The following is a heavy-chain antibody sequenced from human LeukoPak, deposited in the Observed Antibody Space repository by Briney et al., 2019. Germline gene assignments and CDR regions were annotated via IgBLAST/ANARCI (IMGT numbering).Heavy chain of an antibody. CDR2: IWYDGSNK. CDR1: GFTFSSYG. Sequence: PGGSLRLSCAASGFTFSSYGMHWVRQAPGKGLEWVAVIWYDGSNKYYADSVKGRFTISRDNSKNTLYLQMNSLRAEDTAVYYCARDGGMVRGVTIRRKYGMDVWGQGTTVTVSS. D-gene: IGHD3-10*01. J-gene: IGHJ6*02. V-gene: IGHV3-33*08. CDR3: ARDGGMVRGVTIRRKYGMDV.